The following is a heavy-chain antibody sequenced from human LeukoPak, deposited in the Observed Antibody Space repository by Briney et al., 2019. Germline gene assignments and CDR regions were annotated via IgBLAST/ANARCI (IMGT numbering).Heavy chain of an antibody. V-gene: IGHV3-9*01. CDR3: AKGGLYDILTAPDIWVGP. J-gene: IGHJ5*02. CDR1: GFTFDGYA. D-gene: IGHD3-9*01. Sequence: PGGSLRLSCAASGFTFDGYAMHWVRQAPGKGLEWVSGISWNGGSKCYADSVRGRVTISRDKAKNSLYLQMNRLRAEVTGVYCCAKGGLYDILTAPDIWVGPWRRRTLVSVPT. CDR2: ISWNGGSK.